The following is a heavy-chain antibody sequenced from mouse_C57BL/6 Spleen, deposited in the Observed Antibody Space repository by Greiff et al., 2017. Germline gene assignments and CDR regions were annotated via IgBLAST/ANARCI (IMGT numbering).Heavy chain of an antibody. CDR2: INPSTGGT. CDR3: ARGGYYGYFDV. Sequence: VQLKESGPELVKPGASVKISCKASGYSFTGYYMNWVKQSPEKSLEWIGEINPSTGGTTSNQKFKAKATLTVDKSSSTAYMQLKSLTSEDSAVYYCARGGYYGYFDVWGTGTTVTVSS. CDR1: GYSFTGYY. J-gene: IGHJ1*03. V-gene: IGHV1-42*01. D-gene: IGHD2-2*01.